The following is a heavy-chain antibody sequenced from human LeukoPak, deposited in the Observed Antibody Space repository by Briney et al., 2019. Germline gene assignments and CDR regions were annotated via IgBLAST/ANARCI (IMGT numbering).Heavy chain of an antibody. V-gene: IGHV3-23*01. CDR1: GFTFSSYG. CDR2: ISGSGGST. Sequence: HTGGTLRLSCAASGFTFSSYGMSWVRQAPGKGLEWVSAISGSGGSTYYADSVKGRFTISRDNSKNTLYLQMNSLRAEDTAVYYCAKDTLGYCSSTSCRYFDYWGQGTLVTVSS. J-gene: IGHJ4*02. CDR3: AKDTLGYCSSTSCRYFDY. D-gene: IGHD2-2*01.